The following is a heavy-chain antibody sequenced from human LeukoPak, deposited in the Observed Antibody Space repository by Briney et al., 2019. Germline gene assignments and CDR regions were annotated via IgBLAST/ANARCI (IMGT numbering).Heavy chain of an antibody. CDR1: GFTSSSYA. CDR3: ASSSLSQGYYFDY. J-gene: IGHJ4*02. Sequence: GGSLRLSCAASGFTSSSYAMHWVRQAPGKGLEWVAVISYDGSNKYYADSVKGRFTISRDNSKNTLYLQMNSLRAEDTAVYYCASSSLSQGYYFDYWGQGTLVTASS. CDR2: ISYDGSNK. V-gene: IGHV3-30-3*01.